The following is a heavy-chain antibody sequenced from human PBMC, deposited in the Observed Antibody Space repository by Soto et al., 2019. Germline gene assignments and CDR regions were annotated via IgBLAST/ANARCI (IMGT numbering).Heavy chain of an antibody. CDR1: GFTFSGYS. CDR2: IRSGGNT. CDR3: VRENYYYGMDV. Sequence: PGGSLRLSCAASGFTFSGYSMSWVRQAPGKGLEWVSVIRSGGNTYYADSVEGRFTISRDNSKNTVYLQMNSLRAEDTAVYYCVRENYYYGMDVWGQGTKVTV. J-gene: IGHJ6*02. V-gene: IGHV3-66*01.